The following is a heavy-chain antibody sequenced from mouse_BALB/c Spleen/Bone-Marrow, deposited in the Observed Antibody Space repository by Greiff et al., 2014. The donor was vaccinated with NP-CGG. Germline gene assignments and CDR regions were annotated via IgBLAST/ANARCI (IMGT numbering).Heavy chain of an antibody. J-gene: IGHJ3*01. Sequence: QVQLQQSGAELVRPGASVKLSCKALGYTFTDYEMHWVKQTPVHGLEWIGTIHPGSGGAAYNQKFKGKATLTADKSSSTAYMERSSLTSEDSAVYYGTREGLRVAGFAYWGQGTLVTVSA. CDR1: GYTFTDYE. D-gene: IGHD2-4*01. CDR2: IHPGSGGA. CDR3: TREGLRVAGFAY. V-gene: IGHV1-15*01.